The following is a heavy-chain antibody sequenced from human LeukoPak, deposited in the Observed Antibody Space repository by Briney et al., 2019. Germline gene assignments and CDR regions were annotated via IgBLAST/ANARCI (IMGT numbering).Heavy chain of an antibody. Sequence: GGSLRLSCAASEFTFSSYSMNWVRQAPGKGLEWVSSISSSSSYIYYADSVKGRFTISRDNAKNSLYLQMNSLRAEDTAVYYCARDVSMYTTDAFDIWGQGTMVTVSS. J-gene: IGHJ3*02. V-gene: IGHV3-21*01. CDR1: EFTFSSYS. D-gene: IGHD1-1*01. CDR2: ISSSSSYI. CDR3: ARDVSMYTTDAFDI.